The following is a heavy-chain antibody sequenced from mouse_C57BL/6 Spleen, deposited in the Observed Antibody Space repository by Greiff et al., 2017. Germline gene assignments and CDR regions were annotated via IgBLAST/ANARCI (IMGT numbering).Heavy chain of an antibody. CDR1: GYTFTSYW. CDR2: IHPNSGST. D-gene: IGHD2-1*01. J-gene: IGHJ2*01. CDR3: VPQYGKEYFDY. V-gene: IGHV1-64*01. Sequence: QVQLQQPGAELVKPGASVKLSCKASGYTFTSYWMHWVKQRPGQGLEWIGMIHPNSGSTNYNEKFKSKATLTVDKSSSTAYMQLSSLTSEDSAVYYCVPQYGKEYFDYWGQGTTLTVSS.